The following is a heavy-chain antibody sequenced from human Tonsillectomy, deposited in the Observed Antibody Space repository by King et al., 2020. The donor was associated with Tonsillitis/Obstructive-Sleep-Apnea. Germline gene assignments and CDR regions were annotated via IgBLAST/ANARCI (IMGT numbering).Heavy chain of an antibody. D-gene: IGHD4-23*01. Sequence: VQLVESGGGLVQPGGSLRLSCVASGFTFSSYWMTWVRQAPGKGLEWVANIKEDGSEKTYVDSVKGRFTISRDNARDSLYLQMNSLRAEDTAVYYCARYLKEGTTVVTPDHWGQGALVTVSS. CDR2: IKEDGSEK. J-gene: IGHJ4*02. CDR3: ARYLKEGTTVVTPDH. CDR1: GFTFSSYW. V-gene: IGHV3-7*04.